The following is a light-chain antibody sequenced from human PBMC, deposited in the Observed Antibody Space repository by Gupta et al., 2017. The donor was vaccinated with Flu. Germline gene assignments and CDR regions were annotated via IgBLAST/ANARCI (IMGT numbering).Light chain of an antibody. CDR1: ENISKY. CDR3: QQSYSTPFT. J-gene: IGKJ2*01. Sequence: PSSLSASVGDRVTITCRASENISKYLKWYQQKPGKAPNLLIYAASRLQSGVPSTFSGSGSGTDFTLTISSLQPEDFATYYCQQSYSTPFTFGQGTKLEIK. V-gene: IGKV1-39*01. CDR2: AAS.